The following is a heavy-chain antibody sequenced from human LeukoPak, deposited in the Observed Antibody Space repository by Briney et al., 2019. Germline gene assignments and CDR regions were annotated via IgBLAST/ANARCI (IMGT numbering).Heavy chain of an antibody. V-gene: IGHV3-7*03. D-gene: IGHD1-1*01. J-gene: IGHJ6*04. Sequence: PGGSLRLSCAASGFTFSSYWMSWVRQAPGKGLEWVANIKQDGSEKYYVDSVKGRFTVSRGNAKNSLYLQMNSLRAEDTAVYYCARDLDDLLYYYYGMDVWGKGTTVTVSS. CDR3: ARDLDDLLYYYYGMDV. CDR2: IKQDGSEK. CDR1: GFTFSSYW.